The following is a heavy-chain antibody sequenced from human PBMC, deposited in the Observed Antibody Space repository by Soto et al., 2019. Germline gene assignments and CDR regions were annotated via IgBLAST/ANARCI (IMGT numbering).Heavy chain of an antibody. J-gene: IGHJ4*02. Sequence: QVQLQESGPGLVKPSQTLSLTCTVSGGSISSGDYYWSWIRQSPGKGLEWIGYIYSSETTYYTPSLKSRVTISVDTSKNQFSLKLSSVTAADTAVYYCASGRSNSGKKKFDYWGQGTLVTVSS. CDR1: GGSISSGDYY. CDR3: ASGRSNSGKKKFDY. D-gene: IGHD3-10*01. V-gene: IGHV4-30-4*01. CDR2: IYSSETT.